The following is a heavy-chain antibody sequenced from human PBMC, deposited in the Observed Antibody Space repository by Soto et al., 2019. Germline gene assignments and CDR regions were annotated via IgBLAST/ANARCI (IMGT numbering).Heavy chain of an antibody. CDR2: IYPGDSDT. Sequence: GESLKISCKGSGYSFTSYWIGWVRQMPGKGLEWMGIIYPGDSDTRYSPSFQGQVTISAAKSISTAYLQWSSLKASDTAMYYCARLESELAAAGTRYYYYYMDVWGKGTTVTVSS. D-gene: IGHD6-13*01. V-gene: IGHV5-51*01. CDR3: ARLESELAAAGTRYYYYYMDV. J-gene: IGHJ6*03. CDR1: GYSFTSYW.